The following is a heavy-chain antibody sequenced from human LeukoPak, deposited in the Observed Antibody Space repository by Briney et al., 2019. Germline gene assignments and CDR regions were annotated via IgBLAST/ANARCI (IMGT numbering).Heavy chain of an antibody. Sequence: ASVKVSCKASGYTFTSYYMHWVRQAPGQGLEWMGRINPNSGGPHYAQKFQGRVTMTRDTSISTFYMELKRLISDDMAVYYCARLRTFIADAFDIWGQGTMVTVSS. CDR1: GYTFTSYY. D-gene: IGHD3-16*02. J-gene: IGHJ3*02. CDR3: ARLRTFIADAFDI. V-gene: IGHV1-2*02. CDR2: INPNSGGP.